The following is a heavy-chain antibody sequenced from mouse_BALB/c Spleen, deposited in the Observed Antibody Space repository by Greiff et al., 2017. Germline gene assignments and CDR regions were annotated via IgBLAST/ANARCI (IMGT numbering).Heavy chain of an antibody. V-gene: IGHV14-3*02. CDR2: IDPANGNT. CDR3: ARGDDPRGMDY. Sequence: EVQLQQSGAELVKPGASVKLSCTASGFNIKDTYMHWVKQRPEQGLEWIGRIDPANGNTKYDPKFQGKATITADTSSNTAYLQLSSLTSEDTAVYYCARGDDPRGMDYWGQGTSVTVSS. CDR1: GFNIKDTY. D-gene: IGHD3-3*01. J-gene: IGHJ4*01.